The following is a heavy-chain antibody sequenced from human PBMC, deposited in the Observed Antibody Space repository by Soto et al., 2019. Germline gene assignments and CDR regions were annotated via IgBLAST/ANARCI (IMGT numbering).Heavy chain of an antibody. J-gene: IGHJ4*02. CDR1: GGTFSSYA. CDR3: ARDRSRSSRWYGGEY. CDR2: IIPIFGTA. D-gene: IGHD6-13*01. V-gene: IGHV1-69*13. Sequence: GASVKVSCKASGGTFSSYAISWVRQAPGQGLEWMGGIIPIFGTANYAQKFQGRVTITADESTSTAYMELSSLRSEDTAVYYCARDRSRSSRWYGGEYWGQGTLVTVSS.